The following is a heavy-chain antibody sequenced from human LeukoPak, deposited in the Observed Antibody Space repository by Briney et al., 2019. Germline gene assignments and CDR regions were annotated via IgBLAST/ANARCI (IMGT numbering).Heavy chain of an antibody. D-gene: IGHD5-18*01. CDR3: AGYSVDTAMVKFDY. CDR1: GFTFSSYA. J-gene: IGHJ4*02. V-gene: IGHV3-23*01. Sequence: GGSLRLSCAASGFTFSSYAMSWVRQAPGKGLEWVSDITGSGDDTDYADSVKGRFTVSRDNSRNTLYLQINSLRAEDTAVYYCAGYSVDTAMVKFDYWGQGTLVTVSS. CDR2: ITGSGDDT.